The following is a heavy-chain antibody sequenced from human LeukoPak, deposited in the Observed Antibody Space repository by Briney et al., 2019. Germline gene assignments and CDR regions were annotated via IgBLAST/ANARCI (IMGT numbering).Heavy chain of an antibody. J-gene: IGHJ6*03. CDR1: GFTFSSYA. CDR3: AKDDSGSYYPYYYYMDV. D-gene: IGHD1-26*01. V-gene: IGHV3-30*04. Sequence: GGSLRLSCAASGFTFSSYAMHWVRQAPGKGLEWVAVISYDGSNKYYADSVKGRFTISRDNSKNTLYLQMNSLRAEDTALYYCAKDDSGSYYPYYYYMDVWGKGTTVTISS. CDR2: ISYDGSNK.